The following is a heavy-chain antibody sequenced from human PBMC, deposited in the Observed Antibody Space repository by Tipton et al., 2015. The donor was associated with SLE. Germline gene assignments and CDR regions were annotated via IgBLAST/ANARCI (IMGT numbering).Heavy chain of an antibody. V-gene: IGHV4-39*06. CDR1: GGSISSSSYY. Sequence: LRLSCTVSGGSISSSSYYWGWIRQPPGKGLEWIGSIYYSGSTYYNPSLKSRVTISVDTSKNQFPLKLSSVTAADTAVYYCAKRGLGRAVTTSDNWGQGTLVTVSS. J-gene: IGHJ4*02. CDR3: AKRGLGRAVTTSDN. CDR2: IYYSGST. D-gene: IGHD4-17*01.